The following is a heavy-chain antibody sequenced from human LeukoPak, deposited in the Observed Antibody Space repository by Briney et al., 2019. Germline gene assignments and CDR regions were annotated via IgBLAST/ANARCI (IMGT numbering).Heavy chain of an antibody. CDR1: GYTFTSYD. V-gene: IGHV1-8*01. CDR3: ARGLWFGVFDL. D-gene: IGHD3-10*01. CDR2: MNRNSGYT. J-gene: IGHJ2*01. Sequence: GASVKVSCKASGYTFTSYDINWVRQATGQGLEWMGWMNRNSGYTGYAQKFQGRVTMTWDTSASTAYMELTSLRSEDTAVYYCARGLWFGVFDLWGRGTLVTVSS.